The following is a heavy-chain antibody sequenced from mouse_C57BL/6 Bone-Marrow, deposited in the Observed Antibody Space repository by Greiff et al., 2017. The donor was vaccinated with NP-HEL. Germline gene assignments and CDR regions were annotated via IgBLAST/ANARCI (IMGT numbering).Heavy chain of an antibody. CDR2: SRNKANDYTT. J-gene: IGHJ4*01. CDR3: AGYGSDYYAMDY. Sequence: EVKLVESGGGLVQSGRSLRLSCATSGFTFSDFYMEWVHQAPGKGLEWIAASRNKANDYTTEYSASVKGRFIVSRDTSQSILYLQMNALRAEDTAIYYCAGYGSDYYAMDYWGQGTSVTVSS. V-gene: IGHV7-1*01. D-gene: IGHD1-1*01. CDR1: GFTFSDFY.